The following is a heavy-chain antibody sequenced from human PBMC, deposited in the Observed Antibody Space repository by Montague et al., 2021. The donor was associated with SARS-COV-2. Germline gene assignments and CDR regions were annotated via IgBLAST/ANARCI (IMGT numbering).Heavy chain of an antibody. Sequence: SETLSLTCTVSGGSIRSSDYYWGWIRQPPGRGLEWIGSVYFSGFTYYNPSLKSRVTIPVDTFKNQLSLKLSSATAADTAVYYCARHVDRAEGRLSWFDPWGQGTLVTVSS. CDR1: GGSIRSSDYY. J-gene: IGHJ5*02. CDR3: ARHVDRAEGRLSWFDP. CDR2: VYFSGFT. V-gene: IGHV4-39*01. D-gene: IGHD2-15*01.